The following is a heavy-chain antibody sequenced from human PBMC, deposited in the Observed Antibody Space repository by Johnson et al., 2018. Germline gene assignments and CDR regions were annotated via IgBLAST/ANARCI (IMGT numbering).Heavy chain of an antibody. V-gene: IGHV4-59*01. J-gene: IGHJ3*02. CDR2: TYYSGST. D-gene: IGHD4-17*01. Sequence: QVQLQESGPGLVKPSETLSLTCTVSGGSISSYYWSWIRQPPGKGLEWIGYTYYSGSTNYNPSLKSRVTISADTSKNQFSMNLSSVTAADTAGYYLARGRPPTTRRVAFDIWGQGTMVTVSS. CDR1: GGSISSYY. CDR3: ARGRPPTTRRVAFDI.